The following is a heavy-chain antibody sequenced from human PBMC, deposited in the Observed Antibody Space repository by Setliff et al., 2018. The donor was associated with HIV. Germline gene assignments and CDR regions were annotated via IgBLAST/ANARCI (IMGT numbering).Heavy chain of an antibody. J-gene: IGHJ4*01. CDR3: AQDLTWGFPY. CDR2: IFHSGSA. V-gene: IGHV4-4*02. D-gene: IGHD7-27*01. CDR1: GGSITTNNW. Sequence: PSETLSLTCTVAGGSITTNNWWSWVRQSPGKGLEWIGEIFHSGSANYNPSLKSRVTISVDRSKNKFSLKLTSVSAADTAMYYCAQDLTWGFPYWGQGMLVTVSS.